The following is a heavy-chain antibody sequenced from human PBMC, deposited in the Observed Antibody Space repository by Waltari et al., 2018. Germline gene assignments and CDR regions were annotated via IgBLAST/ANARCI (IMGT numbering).Heavy chain of an antibody. V-gene: IGHV3-7*01. CDR1: GFTFSSYW. CDR3: ASAYCGGDCYSDY. Sequence: EVQLVESGGGLVQPGGSLRLSCAASGFTFSSYWMSWVRQAPGKGLEWVANIKQDGSEKYYVDSVKGRFTISRDNAKNSLYLQMNSLRAEDTAVYYCASAYCGGDCYSDYWGQGTLVTVSS. D-gene: IGHD2-21*01. J-gene: IGHJ4*02. CDR2: IKQDGSEK.